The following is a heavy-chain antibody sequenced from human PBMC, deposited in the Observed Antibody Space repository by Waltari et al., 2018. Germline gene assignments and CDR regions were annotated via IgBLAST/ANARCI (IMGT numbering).Heavy chain of an antibody. D-gene: IGHD2-15*01. J-gene: IGHJ4*02. CDR3: ASAPYGSSYDY. V-gene: IGHV4-38-2*01. CDR2: IYGSSGST. CDR1: GGSISGGYD. Sequence: QVQLQESGPGLVKPSETLSLTCAVSGGSISGGYDWSWIRQPPGKGLEWIGYIYGSSGSTNYHPSLKNRVTISKDTPKNQFSLKLGSVTAADTAVYYCASAPYGSSYDYWGQGVLVTVSS.